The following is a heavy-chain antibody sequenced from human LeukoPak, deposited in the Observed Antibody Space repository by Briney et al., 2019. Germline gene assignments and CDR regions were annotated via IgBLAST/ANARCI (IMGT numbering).Heavy chain of an antibody. CDR2: INPNSGGT. CDR1: GYTFTGYY. CDR3: ARGAPTYSGYDKRLCDY. D-gene: IGHD5-12*01. V-gene: IGHV1-2*04. Sequence: ASVKVSCKASGYTFTGYYMHWVRQAPGQGLEWMGWINPNSGGTNYAQKFQGWVTMTRDTSISTAYMELSRLRSDDRAVYYCARGAPTYSGYDKRLCDYWGQGTLVTVSS. J-gene: IGHJ4*02.